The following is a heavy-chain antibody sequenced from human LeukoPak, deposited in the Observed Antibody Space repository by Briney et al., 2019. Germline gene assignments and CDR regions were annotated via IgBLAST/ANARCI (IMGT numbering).Heavy chain of an antibody. CDR1: GGSISSYY. CDR3: ASRSGYYWGFDY. D-gene: IGHD3-3*01. V-gene: IGHV4-59*01. Sequence: KPSETLSLTCTVSGGSISSYYWCWIRQPPGKGLEWIGYIYYSGSTNYNPSLKSRVTISVDTSKNQFSLKLSSVTAADTAVYYCASRSGYYWGFDYWGQGTLVTVSS. CDR2: IYYSGST. J-gene: IGHJ4*02.